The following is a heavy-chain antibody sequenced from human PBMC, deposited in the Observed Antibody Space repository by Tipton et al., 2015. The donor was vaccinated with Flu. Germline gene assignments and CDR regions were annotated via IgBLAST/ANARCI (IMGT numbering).Heavy chain of an antibody. CDR2: TLHSGST. J-gene: IGHJ6*02. CDR1: GDSISSSNW. D-gene: IGHD1-26*01. CDR3: ARDPMSEGGMDV. Sequence: TLSLTCTVSGDSISSSNWWTWVRQSPGKGLEWIGKTLHSGSTNYKPSLKGRVTISVDKSKNQFSLNLTSVTAADTAVYYCARDPMSEGGMDVWGQGTTVIVSS. V-gene: IGHV4-4*02.